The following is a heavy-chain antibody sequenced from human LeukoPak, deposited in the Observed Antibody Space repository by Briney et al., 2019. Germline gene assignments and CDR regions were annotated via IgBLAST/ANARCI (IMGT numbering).Heavy chain of an antibody. Sequence: TGGSLTLSCAASGFTVNYYFMNWVRQAPGKGVEWVSIIYRGGTTYYADSVKGRFTISRDNSKNTLYLQMNSLRAEDTAVYYCARGKRITMIYDYWGQGTLVTVSS. D-gene: IGHD3-22*01. CDR2: IYRGGTT. J-gene: IGHJ4*02. CDR1: GFTVNYYF. V-gene: IGHV3-66*01. CDR3: ARGKRITMIYDY.